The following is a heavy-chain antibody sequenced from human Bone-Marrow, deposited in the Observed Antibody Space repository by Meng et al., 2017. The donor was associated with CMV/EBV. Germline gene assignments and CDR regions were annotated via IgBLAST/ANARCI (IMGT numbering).Heavy chain of an antibody. CDR3: ARRGYDDYEWFDP. Sequence: SVKVSCKASGGTFSSYAISWVRQAPGQGLEWMGGIIPIFGTANYAQKFQGRVTITTDESTSTAYMELSSLRSEDTAVYYCARRGYDDYEWFDPWGQGNLVTVSS. CDR1: GGTFSSYA. D-gene: IGHD4-17*01. J-gene: IGHJ5*02. CDR2: IIPIFGTA. V-gene: IGHV1-69*05.